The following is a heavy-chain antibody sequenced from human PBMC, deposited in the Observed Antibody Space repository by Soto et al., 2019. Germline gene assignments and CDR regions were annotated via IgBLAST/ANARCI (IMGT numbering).Heavy chain of an antibody. V-gene: IGHV5-51*01. Sequence: GESLKISCKGSGYTFTNYWIGWVRQMPGKGPEWMGIIYPGDSETKYNPSFQGQVTISADKSITTTYLQWSSLKASDTDIYYCAASIFYYGMDVWGQGTTATVSS. CDR1: GYTFTNYW. J-gene: IGHJ6*02. CDR3: AASIFYYGMDV. CDR2: IYPGDSET.